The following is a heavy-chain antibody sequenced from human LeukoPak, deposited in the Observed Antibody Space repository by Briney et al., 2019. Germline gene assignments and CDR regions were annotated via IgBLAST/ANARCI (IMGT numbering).Heavy chain of an antibody. CDR3: ARGRADSIAAGD. Sequence: ASVKVSCKASGYTFTSYDINWARQATGQGLEWMGWMNPNSGNTGYAQKFQGRVTMTRNTSISTAYMELSSLRSEDTAVYYCARGRADSIAAGDWGQGTLVTVSS. CDR2: MNPNSGNT. V-gene: IGHV1-8*01. D-gene: IGHD6-13*01. CDR1: GYTFTSYD. J-gene: IGHJ4*02.